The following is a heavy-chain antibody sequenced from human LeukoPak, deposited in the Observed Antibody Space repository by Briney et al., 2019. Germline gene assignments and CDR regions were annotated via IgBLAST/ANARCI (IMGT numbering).Heavy chain of an antibody. CDR1: GYTFTGFF. CDR2: INPNSGGT. Sequence: ASVKVCCKAAGYTFTGFFVLWVGQAPGHGLEGRGWINPNSGGTNYAQKFQGRVTMTRDTSISTAYMELSRLRSDDTAVYYCARVPYYYDSSGYYPFDYWGQGTLVTVSS. CDR3: ARVPYYYDSSGYYPFDY. D-gene: IGHD3-22*01. J-gene: IGHJ4*02. V-gene: IGHV1-2*02.